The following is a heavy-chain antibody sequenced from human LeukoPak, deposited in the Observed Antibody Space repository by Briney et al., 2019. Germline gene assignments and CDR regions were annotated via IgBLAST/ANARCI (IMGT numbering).Heavy chain of an antibody. V-gene: IGHV3-15*01. CDR3: TTDRYYDNSELQFQH. Sequence: GGSLRLSCAASGFTLNNARMSWVRQAPGKGLEWLGRIKRETDGGTIDYAAPVKGRFTISRDDSRNTLYLQMDSLKIEDTAVYYCTTDRYYDNSELQFQHWGQGTLVTVSS. CDR1: GFTLNNAR. D-gene: IGHD3-22*01. CDR2: IKRETDGGTI. J-gene: IGHJ1*01.